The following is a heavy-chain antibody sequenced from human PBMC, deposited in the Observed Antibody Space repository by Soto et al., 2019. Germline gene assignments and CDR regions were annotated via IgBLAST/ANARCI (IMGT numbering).Heavy chain of an antibody. CDR1: GGSISTYY. V-gene: IGHV4-4*07. J-gene: IGHJ5*02. CDR3: ARETVAGTDNWFDP. D-gene: IGHD6-19*01. Sequence: PSETLSLTCTVSGGSISTYYWNWIRQPAGKRLEWPGRIYTSGCTKYNPSLKSRVTMSLDTSKRQFSLKLSSVTAADTAVYYCARETVAGTDNWFDPWGQGILVTVSS. CDR2: IYTSGCT.